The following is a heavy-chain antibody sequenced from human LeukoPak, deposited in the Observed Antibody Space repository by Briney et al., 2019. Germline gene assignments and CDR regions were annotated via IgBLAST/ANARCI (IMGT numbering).Heavy chain of an antibody. Sequence: SETLSLTCSVSTNSINNNNYYWAWIRQPPGKGLEWIGTFHSDGSTEYNPSLKSRVTTSVDTSKNQLSLTLTSATAGDTAVYYCARQNPHMDAFDMWGQGTMVTVSS. CDR1: TNSINNNNYY. J-gene: IGHJ3*02. CDR2: FHSDGST. D-gene: IGHD2-21*01. V-gene: IGHV4-39*07. CDR3: ARQNPHMDAFDM.